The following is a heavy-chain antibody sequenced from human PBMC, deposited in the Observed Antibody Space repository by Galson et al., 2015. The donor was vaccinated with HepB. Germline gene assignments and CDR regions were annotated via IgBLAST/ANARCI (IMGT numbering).Heavy chain of an antibody. J-gene: IGHJ4*01. CDR3: ARYPLRFFEWIFRGYFDY. D-gene: IGHD3-3*01. Sequence: SLRLSCAASGFTFSSYAMHWVHQAPGKGLEWVAVISYDGSNKYYADSVRGRFTISRDNSKNTLYLQMNSLRAEDTAVYNCARYPLRFFEWIFRGYFDYWGHGTLVTVSS. V-gene: IGHV3-30-3*01. CDR1: GFTFSSYA. CDR2: ISYDGSNK.